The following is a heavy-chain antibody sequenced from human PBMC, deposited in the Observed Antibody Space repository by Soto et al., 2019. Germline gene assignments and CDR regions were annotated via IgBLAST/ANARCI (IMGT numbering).Heavy chain of an antibody. Sequence: QVQLVQSGAEVKKPGSSVKVSCKASGGTFSSYAISWVRQAPGQGLEWMGGIIPIFVTANYAQKFQGRVTITADESTGTAYMELSSLRSEDTAVYYCARGDGGYCIGGSCYSFDYWGQGTLVTVSS. CDR2: IIPIFVTA. D-gene: IGHD2-15*01. J-gene: IGHJ4*02. V-gene: IGHV1-69*01. CDR1: GGTFSSYA. CDR3: ARGDGGYCIGGSCYSFDY.